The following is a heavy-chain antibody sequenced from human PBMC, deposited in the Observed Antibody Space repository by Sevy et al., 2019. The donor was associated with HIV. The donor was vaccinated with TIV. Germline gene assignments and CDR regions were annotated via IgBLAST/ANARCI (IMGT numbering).Heavy chain of an antibody. V-gene: IGHV3-21*01. D-gene: IGHD3-10*01. CDR3: ATDMAYGSGSIVYDY. J-gene: IGHJ4*02. CDR2: LSSSSRYI. CDR1: GFVFSSYT. Sequence: GGSLRLSCAASGFVFSSYTMNWVRRSPAKGLEWVSSLSSSSRYIVYADSVKGRFTISRDNARNRLYLQMNSLRAEDTAVYYCATDMAYGSGSIVYDYWGQGTLVTVSS.